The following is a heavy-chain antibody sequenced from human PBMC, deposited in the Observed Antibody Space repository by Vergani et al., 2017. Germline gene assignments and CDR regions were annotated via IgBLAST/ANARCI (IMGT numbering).Heavy chain of an antibody. J-gene: IGHJ4*02. CDR2: VSVSSATP. CDR1: GFTFSSYA. D-gene: IGHD3-22*01. CDR3: TKGSRGYTGYFFDY. V-gene: IGHV3-23*04. Sequence: VQLVESGGGVVQPVRSLRISCAASGFTFSSYAMHWVRQAPGKGLEWVSSVSVSSATPYYADSVKGRFIISRDNSKNTLHLQMNSLRADDTAVYYCTKGSRGYTGYFFDYWGQGTLANVAS.